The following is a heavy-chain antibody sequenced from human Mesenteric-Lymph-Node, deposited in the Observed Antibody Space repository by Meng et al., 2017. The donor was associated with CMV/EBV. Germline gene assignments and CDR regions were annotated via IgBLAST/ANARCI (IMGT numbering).Heavy chain of an antibody. CDR1: EFTVSSNY. CDR3: ARDKDYDRALDYLYYYGVDV. D-gene: IGHD3-22*01. V-gene: IGHV3-53*05. CDR2: LYRGGRT. Sequence: GEALKISCAASEFTVSSNYMSWVRQAPGKGLKCVSVLYRGGRTYYADSVKGRFTISRDNSKNTFYLQMNSLRAEDTAVFYCARDKDYDRALDYLYYYGVDVWGQGTTVTVSS. J-gene: IGHJ6*02.